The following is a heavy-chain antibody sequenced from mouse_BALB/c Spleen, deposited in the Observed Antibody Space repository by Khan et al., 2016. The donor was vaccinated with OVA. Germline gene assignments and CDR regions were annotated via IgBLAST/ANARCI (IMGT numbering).Heavy chain of an antibody. Sequence: QVQLKQSGPGLVAPSQNLSLTCTVSGFSLSDYGVSWIRQPPGKGLEWLGVIWGGGSTYYNSDLKSRLSISKDNSQSQVFLKMSSLQSDDTAMFYCAKRVCSYYYTLDYWGQGTSVTVSS. V-gene: IGHV2-6-5*01. CDR1: GFSLSDYG. CDR3: AKRVCSYYYTLDY. J-gene: IGHJ4*01. CDR2: IWGGGST.